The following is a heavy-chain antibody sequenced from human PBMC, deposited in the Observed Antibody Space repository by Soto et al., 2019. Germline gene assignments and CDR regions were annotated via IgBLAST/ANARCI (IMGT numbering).Heavy chain of an antibody. CDR1: GGSIDRSNYY. J-gene: IGHJ4*02. D-gene: IGHD3-10*01. CDR3: ARHFVAVVIKGWGY. Sequence: QLQLQESGPGLVKPSETLSLTCNVSGGSIDRSNYYWDWLRQPPGKGLEWIGTTYYNGNAYCNPSLKSRVSMSVDTSKNQFSLKLVSVTAADTAVYYCARHFVAVVIKGWGYWGQGTLVTVSS. V-gene: IGHV4-39*01. CDR2: TYYNGNA.